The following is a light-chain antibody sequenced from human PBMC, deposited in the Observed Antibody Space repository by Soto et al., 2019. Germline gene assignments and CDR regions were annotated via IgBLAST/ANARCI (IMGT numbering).Light chain of an antibody. CDR2: AAS. CDR1: QGIKNF. V-gene: IGKV1-27*01. J-gene: IGKJ3*01. CDR3: QKCDSAPFA. Sequence: DIQMTQSPSSLSASVGDRVTITCRASQGIKNFLAWYQQKPGEVPKLLIYAASTLQSGVPSRFSGSGSGTNFILTISSLQPEDAATYFCQKCDSAPFAFGPGTKVEIK.